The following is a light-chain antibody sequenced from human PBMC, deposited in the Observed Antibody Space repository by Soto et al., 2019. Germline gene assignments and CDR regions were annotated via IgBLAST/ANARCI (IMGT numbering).Light chain of an antibody. CDR1: QNINKR. CDR3: QKYNSAPWT. CDR2: DAS. Sequence: DIQMTQSPFTLSASVGDRVTITCRASQNINKRLAWHQQKPGKAPKVLIYDASNLKSGVPSRFSGSGSGTEFILTISSLQPDDFATYYCQKYNSAPWTFGQGTKVEIK. J-gene: IGKJ1*01. V-gene: IGKV1-5*01.